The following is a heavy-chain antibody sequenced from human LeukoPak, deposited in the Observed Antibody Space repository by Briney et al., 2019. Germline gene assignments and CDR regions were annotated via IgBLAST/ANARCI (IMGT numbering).Heavy chain of an antibody. V-gene: IGHV3-21*01. Sequence: GGSLRLSCAASGFTFSSYSMNWVRQAPGKGLELVSSSSSSSSYIYYADSVKGRFTISRDNAKNSLYLQMNTLRAEDTAVYYSASGSRGMVRGVNNWFDPWGQGTLVTVAS. CDR1: GFTFSSYS. D-gene: IGHD3-10*01. CDR2: SSSSSSYI. CDR3: ASGSRGMVRGVNNWFDP. J-gene: IGHJ5*02.